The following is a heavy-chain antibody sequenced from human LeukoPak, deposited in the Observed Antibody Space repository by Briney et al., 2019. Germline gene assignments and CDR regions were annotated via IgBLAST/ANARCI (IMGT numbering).Heavy chain of an antibody. D-gene: IGHD3-3*01. Sequence: QPGGSLRLSCAASTLISSGYAMMWVRQAPGKGLEWVSTIGGSGPRTYYTDSVRGRFTISRDTSDNTLFLQMNSLRADDTAVYYCAKSREYYDVLSAFDSWGQGTLVTVSS. J-gene: IGHJ4*02. CDR3: AKSREYYDVLSAFDS. CDR2: IGGSGPRT. CDR1: TLISSGYA. V-gene: IGHV3-23*01.